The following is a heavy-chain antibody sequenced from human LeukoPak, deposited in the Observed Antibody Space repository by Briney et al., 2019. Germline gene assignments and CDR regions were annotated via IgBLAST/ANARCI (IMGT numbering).Heavy chain of an antibody. Sequence: PGGSLRLSCAASGFTFSSYGMPWVRQAPGKGLEWVAVIWYDGSNKYYADSVKGRFTISRDNSKNTLYLPMNSLRAEDTAVYYCARNGGVDTAMVNNWFDPWGQGTLVTVSS. V-gene: IGHV3-33*01. CDR1: GFTFSSYG. J-gene: IGHJ5*02. D-gene: IGHD5-18*01. CDR2: IWYDGSNK. CDR3: ARNGGVDTAMVNNWFDP.